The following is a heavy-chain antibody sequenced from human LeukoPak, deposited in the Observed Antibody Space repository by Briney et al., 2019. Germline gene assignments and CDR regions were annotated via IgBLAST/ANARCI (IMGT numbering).Heavy chain of an antibody. J-gene: IGHJ4*02. V-gene: IGHV3-23*01. CDR1: GFTFSNYG. CDR2: VSRSGDST. D-gene: IGHD6-13*01. CDR3: AKSGPDMAATGDFDN. Sequence: GGSLRLSCAASGFTFSNYGMHWVRQAPGKGLEWVSAVSRSGDSTYYADSVKGRFTISRDNSKNTLYLQMSSLRADDTAVYYCAKSGPDMAATGDFDNWGQGTLVTVSS.